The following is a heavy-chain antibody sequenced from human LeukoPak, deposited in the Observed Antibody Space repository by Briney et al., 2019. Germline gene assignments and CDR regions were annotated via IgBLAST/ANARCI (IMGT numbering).Heavy chain of an antibody. Sequence: SVKVSCKASGGTFSSYTISWVRRAPGPGLEWMGRIIPILGIANYAQKFQGRVTITADKSTSTAYMELSSLRSEDTAVYYCAREVVRYRNAFDIWGQGTMVTVSS. D-gene: IGHD2-2*01. CDR1: GGTFSSYT. V-gene: IGHV1-69*04. J-gene: IGHJ3*02. CDR3: AREVVRYRNAFDI. CDR2: IIPILGIA.